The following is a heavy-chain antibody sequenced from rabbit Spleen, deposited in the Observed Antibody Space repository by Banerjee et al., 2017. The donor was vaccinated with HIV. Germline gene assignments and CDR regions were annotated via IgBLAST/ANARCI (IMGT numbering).Heavy chain of an antibody. D-gene: IGHD1-1*01. V-gene: IGHV1S7*01. Sequence: HLKESGGGLVQPGGSLKLSCKASGFDFSRYGVSWVRQAPGKGLEWIGYIDPVFGIAYYASWVNGRFTISRENTQNTVYLQLNSLTAADTATYFCVRDQAHMLDLWGPGTLVTVS. J-gene: IGHJ4*01. CDR2: IDPVFGIA. CDR1: GFDFSRYG. CDR3: VRDQAHMLDL.